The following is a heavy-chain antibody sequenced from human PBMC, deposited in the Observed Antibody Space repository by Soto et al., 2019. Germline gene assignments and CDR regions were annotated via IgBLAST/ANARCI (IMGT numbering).Heavy chain of an antibody. CDR3: AGCSGSYPPGYYYGMDV. D-gene: IGHD1-26*01. CDR2: IYSNGDT. V-gene: IGHV4-59*06. Sequence: PSETLSLTCTVSGGSISSYYWSWIRQPPGKGLEWIGYIYSNGDTYYNPSLKSRVTISVDTSKNQFSLNLTSVTAADTAVYYCAGCSGSYPPGYYYGMDVWGQGTTVTVSS. J-gene: IGHJ6*02. CDR1: GGSISSYY.